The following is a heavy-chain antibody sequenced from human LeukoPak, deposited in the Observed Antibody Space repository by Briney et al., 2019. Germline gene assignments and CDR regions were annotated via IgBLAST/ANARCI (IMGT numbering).Heavy chain of an antibody. CDR3: ARLVIP. J-gene: IGHJ5*02. CDR1: GFSISSDYY. Sequence: SETLSLTCTVSGFSISSDYYWGWIRQPPGKGLEWLGSVSHSGITYYNSSLNSRVAISVDTSKNHFSLTVNSVTAADTAVYYCARLVIPWGQGILVTVSS. CDR2: VSHSGIT. V-gene: IGHV4-38-2*02. D-gene: IGHD3-10*01.